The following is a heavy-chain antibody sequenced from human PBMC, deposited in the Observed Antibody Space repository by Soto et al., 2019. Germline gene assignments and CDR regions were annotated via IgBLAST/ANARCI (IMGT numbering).Heavy chain of an antibody. D-gene: IGHD3-16*01. J-gene: IGHJ4*02. V-gene: IGHV1-69*01. Sequence: QGQLVQSGPEMKKPGSSVKVSCKDSGGLFSSFAISWVRQAPGQGLEWLGGIIPVFGTTNYAEKFQDRVTITADESTNTDYMELSSLTSGDTAIYYCARGGGPYVWFNEFWGQGTLVTVSS. CDR1: GGLFSSFA. CDR3: ARGGGPYVWFNEF. CDR2: IIPVFGTT.